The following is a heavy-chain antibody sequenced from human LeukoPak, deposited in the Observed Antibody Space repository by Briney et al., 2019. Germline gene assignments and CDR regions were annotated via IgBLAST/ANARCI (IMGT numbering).Heavy chain of an antibody. CDR2: ISASGGTT. J-gene: IGHJ4*02. CDR3: AKYRDGDYDY. D-gene: IGHD4-17*01. Sequence: PGGSLRLSYAASGFTFSHCSMNWVRQAPGKGLQWVSAISASGGTTYYADSVKGRFTISRDNSKNTLFLQMNSLRGEDTAVFYCAKYRDGDYDYWGQGTLVTVSS. V-gene: IGHV3-23*01. CDR1: GFTFSHCS.